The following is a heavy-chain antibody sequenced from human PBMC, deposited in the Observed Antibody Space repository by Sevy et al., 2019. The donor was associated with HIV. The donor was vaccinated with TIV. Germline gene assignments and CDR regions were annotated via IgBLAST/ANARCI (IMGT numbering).Heavy chain of an antibody. CDR3: SRVSSYYDILTGYDRAGWFDP. Sequence: SETLSLTCTVSGGSISSYYWSWIRQPPGKGLEWIGYIYYSGSTNYNPSLKSRVTISVDTSKNQFSLKLSSVTAADTAVYYWSRVSSYYDILTGYDRAGWFDPWGQGTLVTVSS. CDR1: GGSISSYY. J-gene: IGHJ5*02. CDR2: IYYSGST. V-gene: IGHV4-59*01. D-gene: IGHD3-9*01.